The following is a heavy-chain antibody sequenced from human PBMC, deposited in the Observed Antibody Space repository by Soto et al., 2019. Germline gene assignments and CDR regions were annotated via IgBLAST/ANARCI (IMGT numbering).Heavy chain of an antibody. Sequence: EVQLVESGGGLVQPGGSLRLSCAASGFIFSSHWMHWVRQSAEKGLVWVSRINSDGSSTAYADSVKGRFTISRDNAKNTLYLQMNSLRVDDTAVYYCARDRPDISNPPDHPMFDLWGQGTQVTVSS. J-gene: IGHJ5*02. CDR2: INSDGSST. CDR3: ARDRPDISNPPDHPMFDL. CDR1: GFIFSSHW. D-gene: IGHD6-6*01. V-gene: IGHV3-74*01.